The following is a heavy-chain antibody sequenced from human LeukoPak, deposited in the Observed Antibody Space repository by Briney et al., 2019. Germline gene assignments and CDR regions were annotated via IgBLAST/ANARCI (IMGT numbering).Heavy chain of an antibody. J-gene: IGHJ4*02. CDR1: GFTFSSYW. D-gene: IGHD3-10*01. V-gene: IGHV3-30*02. CDR2: IQYDGSNK. Sequence: GGSLRLSCAASGFTFSSYWMSWVRQAPGKGLEWVTFIQYDGSNKYYADSVKGRFTISGDNSKNTVYLQMNSLRTEDTAVYYCARSLTMVRAYDYWGQGTLVTVSS. CDR3: ARSLTMVRAYDY.